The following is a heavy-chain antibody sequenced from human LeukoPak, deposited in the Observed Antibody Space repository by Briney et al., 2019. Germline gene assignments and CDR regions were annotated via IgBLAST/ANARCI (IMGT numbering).Heavy chain of an antibody. D-gene: IGHD3-10*01. CDR2: IKHDGSQK. J-gene: IGHJ3*02. Sequence: AGSLRLSCAASGFTFSRFWRSWARQAPGKGLEWVANIKHDGSQKYYVDSAKGRFTISRHNAKSSLYLQMKSLRAEGTAVYYCARDGMAGIKAFYICGQGKMVTVSS. CDR3: ARDGMAGIKAFYI. CDR1: GFTFSRFW. V-gene: IGHV3-7*05.